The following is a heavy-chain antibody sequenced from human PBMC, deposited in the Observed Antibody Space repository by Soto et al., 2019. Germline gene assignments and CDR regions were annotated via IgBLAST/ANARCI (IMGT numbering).Heavy chain of an antibody. V-gene: IGHV3-30*18. J-gene: IGHJ6*02. CDR1: GFTFSSYG. D-gene: IGHD2-21*02. CDR3: AKDVVVVTGKDYYYGMDV. CDR2: ISYDGKKK. Sequence: GGSLRLSCAASGFTFSSYGMHWVRQAPGKGLEWVAVISYDGKKKYFSDSVKGRFTISRDNSRIMVYLEMDSLRGEDTALYYCAKDVVVVTGKDYYYGMDVWGQGTTVTVSS.